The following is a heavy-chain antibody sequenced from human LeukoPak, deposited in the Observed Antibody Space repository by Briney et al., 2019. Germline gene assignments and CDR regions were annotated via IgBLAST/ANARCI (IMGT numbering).Heavy chain of an antibody. V-gene: IGHV3-74*01. CDR3: AREGLECLGSSCQRAAFDY. D-gene: IGHD2-2*01. Sequence: GGSLRLSCATSGFSLSHYWMHWLRQVPGQGLVWVSRIKGDGSTTRNADSVKGRFTISRDNAKNTLYLQMNSLRVEDTAVYCAREGLECLGSSCQRAAFDYWGQGTPVTVSS. CDR2: IKGDGSTT. J-gene: IGHJ4*02. CDR1: GFSLSHYW.